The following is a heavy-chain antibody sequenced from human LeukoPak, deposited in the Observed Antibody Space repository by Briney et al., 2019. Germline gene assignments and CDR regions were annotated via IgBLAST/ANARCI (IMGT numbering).Heavy chain of an antibody. CDR3: ARDLGYSGFDWAP. CDR2: IYYSGST. CDR1: GGSISSYY. J-gene: IGHJ5*02. Sequence: SETLSLTCTVSGGSISSYYWSWIRQPPGKGLEWIGYIYYSGSTNYNPSLKSRVTISVDTSKNQFSLKLSSVTAADTAVYYCARDLGYSGFDWAPWGQGTLVTVSS. D-gene: IGHD5-12*01. V-gene: IGHV4-59*01.